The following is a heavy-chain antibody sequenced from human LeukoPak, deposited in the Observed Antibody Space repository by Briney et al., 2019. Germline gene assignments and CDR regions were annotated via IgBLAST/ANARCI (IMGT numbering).Heavy chain of an antibody. V-gene: IGHV4-31*03. CDR2: TYYSGST. J-gene: IGHJ5*02. Sequence: SETLSLTCTVSGGPITTGCYYWSWIRQHPGKGLEWIGYTYYSGSTYYNPSLESRLTISIDTSKKQFSLRLTSVTAADTAMYYCARHVAMATVGDWFDPWGQGTLVTVSS. CDR3: ARHVAMATVGDWFDP. D-gene: IGHD5-24*01. CDR1: GGPITTGCYY.